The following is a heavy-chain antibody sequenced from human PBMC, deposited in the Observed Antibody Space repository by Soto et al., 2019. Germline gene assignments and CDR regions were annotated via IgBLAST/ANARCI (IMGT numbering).Heavy chain of an antibody. CDR3: ARHTATNVYYYSYGMDV. CDR2: IYYGGSP. D-gene: IGHD4-17*01. V-gene: IGHV4-39*01. Sequence: LSLTCTVSGGSITTSNYYWGWIRQPPGKGLEWIGNIYYGGSPYYNPSLKSRVTISVDTSENQFSLKLNSVTAADTAVYYCARHTATNVYYYSYGMDVWGQGTTVTV. CDR1: GGSITTSNYY. J-gene: IGHJ6*02.